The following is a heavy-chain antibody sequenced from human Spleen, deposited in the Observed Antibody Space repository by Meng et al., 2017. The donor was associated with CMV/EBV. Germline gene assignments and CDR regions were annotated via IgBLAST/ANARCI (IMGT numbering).Heavy chain of an antibody. J-gene: IGHJ4*02. V-gene: IGHV4-38-2*01. CDR3: ASFRDGYPIDH. CDR2: IFYSGGT. D-gene: IGHD5-24*01. Sequence: GSLRLSCAASDFNLTSTYMNWIRQPPGKGLEWIGSIFYSGGTYYNPSLKSRVTISVDTSKNQLSLELSSVTAADTAVYYCASFRDGYPIDHWGQGTLVTVSS. CDR1: DFNLTSTY.